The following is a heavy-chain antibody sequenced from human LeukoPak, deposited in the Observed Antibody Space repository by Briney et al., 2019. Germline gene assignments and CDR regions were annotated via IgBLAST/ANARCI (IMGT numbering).Heavy chain of an antibody. CDR1: GGSISSYY. CDR2: IYTSGNT. D-gene: IGHD1-26*01. V-gene: IGHV4-4*07. J-gene: IGHJ6*03. CDR3: ARVLVGANYYYYYMDV. Sequence: SETLSLTCTVSGGSISSYYWSWIRQPTGKGLEWIGRIYTSGNTNYNPPLKRRVNISVDKSKNQFSLKLSSVTAADTAIYYCARVLVGANYYYYYMDVWGKGTTVTVSS.